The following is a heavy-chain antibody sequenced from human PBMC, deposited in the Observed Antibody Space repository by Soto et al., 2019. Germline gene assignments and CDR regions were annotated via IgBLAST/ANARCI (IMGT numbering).Heavy chain of an antibody. V-gene: IGHV1-18*01. CDR2: ISAYNGNT. CDR1: GYTFTSYG. Sequence: ASVKVSCKASGYTFTSYGISWVRQAPGQGLEWMGWISAYNGNTNYAQKLQGRVTMTTDTSTSTAYMELRSLRSDDTAVYYCARMGVYGAYYYDSSGYPEDVWGQGTTVTVSS. J-gene: IGHJ6*02. D-gene: IGHD3-22*01. CDR3: ARMGVYGAYYYDSSGYPEDV.